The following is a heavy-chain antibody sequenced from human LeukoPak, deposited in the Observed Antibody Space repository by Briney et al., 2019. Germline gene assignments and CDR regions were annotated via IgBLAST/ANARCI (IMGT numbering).Heavy chain of an antibody. J-gene: IGHJ4*02. Sequence: PGGSLRLSCAASGFTISSSWKSWVGQAPGKGLEWVANIKQEGNEKYYVDSVKGRFTISRDNAKNSLYLQMNGLRAEDTAVYYCAATPHWGQGTLVTVSS. CDR2: IKQEGNEK. CDR3: AATPH. V-gene: IGHV3-7*01. CDR1: GFTISSSW.